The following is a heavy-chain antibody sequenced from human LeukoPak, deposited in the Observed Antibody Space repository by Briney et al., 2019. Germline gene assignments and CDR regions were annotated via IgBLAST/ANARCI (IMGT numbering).Heavy chain of an antibody. J-gene: IGHJ4*02. CDR2: IYYSGST. D-gene: IGHD1-1*01. CDR1: GYSISSGYY. V-gene: IGHV4-38-2*01. Sequence: SETLSLTCAVSGYSISSGYYWGWIRQPPGKGLEWIGSIYYSGSTYYNPSLKSRVTISVDTSKNQFSLKLSSVTAADTAVYYCARHSVQLTLDYWGQGTLVTVSS. CDR3: ARHSVQLTLDY.